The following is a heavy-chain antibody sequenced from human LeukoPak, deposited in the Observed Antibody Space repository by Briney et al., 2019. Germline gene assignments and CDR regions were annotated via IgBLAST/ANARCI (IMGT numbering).Heavy chain of an antibody. CDR1: GGSFSGYY. CDR2: INHSGST. V-gene: IGHV4-34*01. D-gene: IGHD2-21*02. J-gene: IGHJ3*02. CDR3: AGAYCGGDCYSGRTFDI. Sequence: SETLSLTCAVYGGSFSGYYWSWIRQPPGKGLEWIGEINHSGSTNYNPSLKSRVTISVGKSKNQFSLRLSSVTAADTAVYYCAGAYCGGDCYSGRTFDIWGQGTMVTVSS.